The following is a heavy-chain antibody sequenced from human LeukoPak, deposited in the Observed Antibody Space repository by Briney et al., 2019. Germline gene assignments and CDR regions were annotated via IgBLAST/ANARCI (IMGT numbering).Heavy chain of an antibody. Sequence: ASVKVSCKASGYTSTRYDINWVRQATGQGLEWMGWMNPNSGNTGYAQKFQGRVTMTRNTSISTAYMELGSLRSKDTAVYYCSRGLMGYCSSTSCRDFDCWRRAALVSDCS. V-gene: IGHV1-8*01. CDR3: SRGLMGYCSSTSCRDFDC. CDR2: MNPNSGNT. D-gene: IGHD2-2*01. CDR1: GYTSTRYD. J-gene: IGHJ4*02.